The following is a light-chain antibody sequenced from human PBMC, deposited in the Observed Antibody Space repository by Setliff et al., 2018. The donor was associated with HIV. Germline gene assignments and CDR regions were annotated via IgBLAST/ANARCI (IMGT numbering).Light chain of an antibody. V-gene: IGLV2-14*01. Sequence: QSALTQPASVSGSPGQSITISCTGTSSDVGGYNYVSWYQQHPGKAPKLMIYEVSNRPSGVSNRFSGSKSGNTASLTISGLQAEDEADYYCSSRTSSSTPYVFGTGTKVTVL. CDR3: SSRTSSSTPYV. J-gene: IGLJ1*01. CDR1: SSDVGGYNY. CDR2: EVS.